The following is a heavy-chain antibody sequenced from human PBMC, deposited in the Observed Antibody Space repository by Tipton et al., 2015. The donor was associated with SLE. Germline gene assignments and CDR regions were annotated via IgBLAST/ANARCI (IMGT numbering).Heavy chain of an antibody. CDR3: ARFRAVTAAYFDR. CDR1: GFTFTTYW. J-gene: IGHJ4*02. CDR2: INQDGSEK. D-gene: IGHD2-21*02. Sequence: SLRLFCAASGFTFTTYWMSWVRQAPGKGLEWVANINQDGSEKYYVDSVRGRFTISRDNATNSLYLQMNSLRAEDTALYYCARFRAVTAAYFDRWGQGTLVTVSS. V-gene: IGHV3-7*01.